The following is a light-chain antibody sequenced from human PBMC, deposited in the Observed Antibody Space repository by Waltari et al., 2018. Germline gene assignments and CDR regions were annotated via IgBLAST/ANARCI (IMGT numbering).Light chain of an antibody. J-gene: IGLJ1*01. CDR3: QSADSTGTYYV. Sequence: SYELTQPPSVSVSPGQTARITCSGDALPKQYVYWYQQKPGQAPVLFLYKDEERPSGSPGRFSGSSSGTTATLTISGVQAEDEADYYCQSADSTGTYYVFAAGTKVTVL. V-gene: IGLV3-25*03. CDR2: KDE. CDR1: ALPKQY.